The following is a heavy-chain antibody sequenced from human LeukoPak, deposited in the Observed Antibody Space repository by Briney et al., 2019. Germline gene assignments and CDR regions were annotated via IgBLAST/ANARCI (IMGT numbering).Heavy chain of an antibody. CDR3: AIGIQLPD. Sequence: QPGGSLRLSCAASGFTFTNYWMTWVRQAPGQGLEWVANIEQDGSEKNYVDSVKGRFTISRDNVKNSLFLQMNSLRVEDTAIYYCAIGIQLPDWGQGTLVTVSS. CDR1: GFTFTNYW. J-gene: IGHJ4*02. D-gene: IGHD1-1*01. V-gene: IGHV3-7*01. CDR2: IEQDGSEK.